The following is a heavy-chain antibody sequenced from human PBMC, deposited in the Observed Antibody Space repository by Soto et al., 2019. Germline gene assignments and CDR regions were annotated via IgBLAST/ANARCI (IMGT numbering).Heavy chain of an antibody. CDR3: ASRVSDYFDY. CDR1: GGSISSGGFS. CDR2: IYHSGST. D-gene: IGHD6-19*01. Sequence: QLQLQESGSRLVKASQTLSLTCAVSGGSISSGGFSCNWIRQPPGKGLEWIGYIYHSGSTYFNPSIKGRVTMSVDSSTNQFSLKLSSVTAADTSVDYCASRVSDYFDYWGQGTPVTVSS. V-gene: IGHV4-30-2*01. J-gene: IGHJ4*02.